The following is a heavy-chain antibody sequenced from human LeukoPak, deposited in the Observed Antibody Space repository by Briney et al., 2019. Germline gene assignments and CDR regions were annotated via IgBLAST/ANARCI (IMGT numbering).Heavy chain of an antibody. Sequence: ESSETLSLTCTVSGGSISSGSYYWSWIRQPAGKGLEWIGRIYTSGSTNYNPSLKSRVTISVDTSKNQFSLKLSSVTAADTAVYYCARESVGLVWFGELLSSPQAPRTYYFDYWGQGTLVTVSS. J-gene: IGHJ4*02. V-gene: IGHV4-61*02. CDR2: IYTSGST. CDR3: ARESVGLVWFGELLSSPQAPRTYYFDY. CDR1: GGSISSGSYY. D-gene: IGHD3-10*01.